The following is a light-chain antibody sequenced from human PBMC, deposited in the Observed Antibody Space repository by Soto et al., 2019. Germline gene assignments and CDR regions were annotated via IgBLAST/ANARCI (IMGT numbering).Light chain of an antibody. CDR2: WAS. V-gene: IGKV4-1*01. CDR1: QSVLYSSNNKNY. J-gene: IGKJ2*01. Sequence: DIVMTQSPDSLAVSLGERASINCKSSQSVLYSSNNKNYLAWYQQKPGQPPKLLIYWASTRESGVPDRISGSGSGTDFTLTISSLQAQDVAVYYCQQYYSNPYTFGQGTKVEIK. CDR3: QQYYSNPYT.